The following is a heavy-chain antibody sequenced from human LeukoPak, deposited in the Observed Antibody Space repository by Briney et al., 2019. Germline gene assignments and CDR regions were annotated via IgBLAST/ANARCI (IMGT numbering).Heavy chain of an antibody. CDR3: ARGYCSSTSCYGGGAFDP. Sequence: SETPSLTCTVSGGSISSYYWSWIRQHPGKGLEWIGYIYYSGSTYYNPSLKSRVTISVDTSKNQFSLKLSSVTAADTAVYYCARGYCSSTSCYGGGAFDPWGQGTLVTVSS. J-gene: IGHJ5*02. CDR1: GGSISSYY. V-gene: IGHV4-59*06. D-gene: IGHD2-2*01. CDR2: IYYSGST.